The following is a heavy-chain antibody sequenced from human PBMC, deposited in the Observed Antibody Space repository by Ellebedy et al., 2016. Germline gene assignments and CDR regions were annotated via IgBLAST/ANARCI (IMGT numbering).Heavy chain of an antibody. J-gene: IGHJ4*02. D-gene: IGHD5-18*01. CDR3: TTVYRYNYDSV. Sequence: GESLKISCAASGFTFSNAWMNWVRQAPGKGLEWVGRIKSKTDGGAEEDAAPVKGRFTISRDDSKNTLYLQMNSLKTEDTAVYFCTTVYRYNYDSVWGQGTLVTVSS. CDR2: IKSKTDGGAE. CDR1: GFTFSNAW. V-gene: IGHV3-15*01.